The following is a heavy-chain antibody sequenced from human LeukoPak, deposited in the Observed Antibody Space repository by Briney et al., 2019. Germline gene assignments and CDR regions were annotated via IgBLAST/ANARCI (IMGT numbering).Heavy chain of an antibody. Sequence: PGGSLRLSCAASGFTFSLYWMTWIRQAPGKGLEWVSVVYSGDTSAYADSVKGRFTISRDISKNTLYLQMNSLRAEDTAVYYCARVRSGFQDAFDIRGQGTMVTVSS. CDR1: GFTFSLYW. CDR2: VYSGDTS. CDR3: ARVRSGFQDAFDI. J-gene: IGHJ3*02. D-gene: IGHD6-25*01. V-gene: IGHV3-66*01.